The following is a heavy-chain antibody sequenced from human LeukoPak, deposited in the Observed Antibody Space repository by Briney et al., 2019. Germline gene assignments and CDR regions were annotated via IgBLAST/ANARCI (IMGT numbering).Heavy chain of an antibody. CDR1: GFTFSNAW. V-gene: IGHV3-23*01. CDR3: AKFTGDSSGYYYYYYYGMDV. Sequence: GGSLRLSCAASGFTFSNAWMSWVRQAPGKGLEWVSAISGSGGSTYYADSVKGRFTISRDNSKNTLYLQMNSLRAEDTAVYYCAKFTGDSSGYYYYYYYGMDVWGQGTTVTVSS. J-gene: IGHJ6*02. D-gene: IGHD3-22*01. CDR2: ISGSGGST.